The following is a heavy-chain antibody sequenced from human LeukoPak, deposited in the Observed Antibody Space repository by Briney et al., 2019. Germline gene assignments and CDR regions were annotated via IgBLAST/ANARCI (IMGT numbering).Heavy chain of an antibody. V-gene: IGHV4-30-2*01. CDR1: GGSISSGGYF. CDR3: ARAGGQYSSSSPFDY. J-gene: IGHJ4*02. D-gene: IGHD6-6*01. Sequence: SETLSLTCAVSGGSISSGGYFWSWIRQHPGKGLEWIGYISHSGSTYYNPSLKSRVTISLDMSKNHFSLKLSSVTAADTAVYYCARAGGQYSSSSPFDYWGQGTLVTVSS. CDR2: ISHSGST.